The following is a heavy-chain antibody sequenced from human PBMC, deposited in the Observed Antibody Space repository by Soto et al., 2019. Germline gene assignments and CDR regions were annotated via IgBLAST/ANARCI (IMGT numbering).Heavy chain of an antibody. Sequence: GESLKISCKGSGYPFTNFSITWVRQMPGKGLEWLGRIDPSDSYTNYGPSFQGHVTISADKSISTAYLQWGSLKASDTAMYYCARHVPYSSGWYYFDYWGQGTLVTVSS. CDR1: GYPFTNFS. V-gene: IGHV5-10-1*01. J-gene: IGHJ4*02. D-gene: IGHD6-19*01. CDR3: ARHVPYSSGWYYFDY. CDR2: IDPSDSYT.